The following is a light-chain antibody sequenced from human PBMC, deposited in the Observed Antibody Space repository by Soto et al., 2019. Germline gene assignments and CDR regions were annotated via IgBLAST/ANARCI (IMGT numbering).Light chain of an antibody. CDR3: QQYCISGT. Sequence: KDMTVSPATLSVSKGERATLSFRVSQSVSSNLVWYQQKPGQAPRLLIYGASTRVTGIPARFSGSGSGTDFTLTISRLEPEDFAVYYCQQYCISGTFGQGTKVDIK. J-gene: IGKJ1*01. V-gene: IGKV3-15*01. CDR2: GAS. CDR1: QSVSSN.